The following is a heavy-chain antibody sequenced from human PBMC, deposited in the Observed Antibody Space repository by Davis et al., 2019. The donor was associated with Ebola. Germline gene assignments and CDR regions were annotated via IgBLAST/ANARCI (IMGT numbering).Heavy chain of an antibody. Sequence: SGPTLVKPTETLTLTCTVSGFSLGNANMGVSWIRQPPGKALEWLAHILSNDEKSYSTSLKSRLTISKDTSKSQVVLTMTNMNPVDTGTYYCARIRGGYCATTNCFWFDPRGQGTLVTVSS. J-gene: IGHJ5*02. CDR3: ARIRGGYCATTNCFWFDP. D-gene: IGHD2-15*01. V-gene: IGHV2-26*01. CDR2: ILSNDEK. CDR1: GFSLGNANMG.